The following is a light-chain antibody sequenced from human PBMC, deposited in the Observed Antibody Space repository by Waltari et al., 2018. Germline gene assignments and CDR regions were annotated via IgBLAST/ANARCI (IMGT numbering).Light chain of an antibody. J-gene: IGKJ1*01. Sequence: EIEMTQSPASLSLSPGERVTLSCRASQSVTTNLAWYQQKPGQAPWLLIYGASTRAAGIPASFSGSGSGTEFTLTISGLQSEDFAFYYCQQYNDWPPWTFGQGTKVEIK. CDR2: GAS. V-gene: IGKV3-15*01. CDR3: QQYNDWPPWT. CDR1: QSVTTN.